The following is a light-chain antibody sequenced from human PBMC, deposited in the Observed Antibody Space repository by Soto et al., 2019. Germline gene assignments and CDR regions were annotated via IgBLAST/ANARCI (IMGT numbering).Light chain of an antibody. V-gene: IGKV3-20*01. CDR1: QSVSSSY. J-gene: IGKJ1*01. CDR3: QQDGSSPPGT. Sequence: ESVLTQSPGTLSLSPGERGTLSCRASQSVSSSYLAWYQQKPGQAPRLLIYGASSRATGIPDSFSGSGSVTDFTLTISRLEPEDFAVYYCQQDGSSPPGTFGQGTKVEIK. CDR2: GAS.